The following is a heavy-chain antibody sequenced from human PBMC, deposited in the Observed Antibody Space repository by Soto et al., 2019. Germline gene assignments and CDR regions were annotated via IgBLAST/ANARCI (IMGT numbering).Heavy chain of an antibody. J-gene: IGHJ6*02. D-gene: IGHD4-17*01. V-gene: IGHV3-33*01. CDR3: AGDRMTTDGMDV. CDR1: GFTFSSYG. Sequence: QVQLVESGGGVVQPGRSLRLSCAASGFTFSSYGMHWVRQAPGKGLEWVAVIWYDGSNKYYADSVKGRFTISRDNSKNTLYLQMNSLRAEDTAVYYCAGDRMTTDGMDVWGQGTTVTVSS. CDR2: IWYDGSNK.